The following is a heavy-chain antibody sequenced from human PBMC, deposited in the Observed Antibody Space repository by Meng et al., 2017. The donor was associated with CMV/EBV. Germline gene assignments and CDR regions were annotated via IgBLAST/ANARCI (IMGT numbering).Heavy chain of an antibody. CDR3: AREGYDFWRGYQYPASGMDV. CDR1: GHTFTGYY. V-gene: IGHV1-2*02. J-gene: IGHJ6*02. CDR2: INPNSGGT. Sequence: ASVKVSCKASGHTFTGYYMHWVRQAPGQGLEWMGWINPNSGGTNYAQKFQGRVTMTRDTSISTAYMELSRLRSDDTAVYYCAREGYDFWRGYQYPASGMDVWGQGTTVTVSS. D-gene: IGHD3-3*01.